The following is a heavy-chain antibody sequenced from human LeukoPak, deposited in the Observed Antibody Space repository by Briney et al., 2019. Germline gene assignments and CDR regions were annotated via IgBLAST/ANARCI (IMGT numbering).Heavy chain of an antibody. Sequence: GGSLRLSCAASGFTFSSYSMNWVRQAPGKGLEWVSYISSSSSTIYYADSVKGRFTISRDNAKNSLYLQMNSLRAEDTAVYYCARDGAYDFWSGYYPPFGYWGQGTLVTVSS. J-gene: IGHJ4*02. CDR3: ARDGAYDFWSGYYPPFGY. CDR2: ISSSSSTI. CDR1: GFTFSSYS. D-gene: IGHD3-3*01. V-gene: IGHV3-48*01.